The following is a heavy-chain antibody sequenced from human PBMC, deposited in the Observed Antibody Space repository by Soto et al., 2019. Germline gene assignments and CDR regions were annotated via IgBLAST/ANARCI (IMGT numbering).Heavy chain of an antibody. Sequence: EVPLVESGGGLAKPGGSLRLFCAAAGFTFSSYSMNWVRRAPGKGLEWVSSITSSSSYIYYADSVKGRFTISRDNAKNSLYLQMNRLRDEDTAVYYCARDGWIDYWGQGTLVTGSS. CDR2: ITSSSSYI. V-gene: IGHV3-21*01. CDR3: ARDGWIDY. CDR1: GFTFSSYS. D-gene: IGHD2-15*01. J-gene: IGHJ4*02.